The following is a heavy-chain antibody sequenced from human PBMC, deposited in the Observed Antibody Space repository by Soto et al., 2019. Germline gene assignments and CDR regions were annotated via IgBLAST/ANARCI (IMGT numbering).Heavy chain of an antibody. CDR1: GDSISSDKW. CDR3: AGGGDWQFDH. V-gene: IGHV4-4*02. D-gene: IGHD2-21*02. CDR2: IHHSGRT. J-gene: IGHJ4*02. Sequence: QVQLQESGPGLVKPSGTLSLTCAVSGDSISSDKWWSWVRQPPGKGLEWIEEIHHSGRTNCNPSRNRGVTILVEKSKKQVPLQRTSLTAAETAVYYCAGGGDWQFDHWGQGTLVTVSS.